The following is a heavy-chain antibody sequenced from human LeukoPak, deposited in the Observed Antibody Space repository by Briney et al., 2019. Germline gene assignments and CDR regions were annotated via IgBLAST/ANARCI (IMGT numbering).Heavy chain of an antibody. Sequence: ASETLSLTCSVSSGSISDSSYYWGWVRQPPGRGLGWIGTTYYSGSTFYNPSLKSRVTISVDTSKDQFSLKLTSVTAADTAVYYCARGPLGAPAGNWFDPWGQGTLVTVSS. D-gene: IGHD1-26*01. CDR3: ARGPLGAPAGNWFDP. CDR2: TYYSGST. CDR1: SGSISDSSYY. V-gene: IGHV4-39*07. J-gene: IGHJ5*02.